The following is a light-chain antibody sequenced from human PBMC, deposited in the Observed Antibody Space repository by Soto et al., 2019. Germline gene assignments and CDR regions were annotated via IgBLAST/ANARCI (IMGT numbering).Light chain of an antibody. V-gene: IGKV3-20*01. Sequence: EIGLTHSPGTLSLSQRERATLSCRTSQSVSSSYLAWYQQKPGQAPRLLIYGASSRATGIPDRFSGSGSGTDFTLTISRLEPEDFAVYYCQQYGSSPAWTFGQGTKVDIK. CDR1: QSVSSSY. CDR3: QQYGSSPAWT. CDR2: GAS. J-gene: IGKJ1*01.